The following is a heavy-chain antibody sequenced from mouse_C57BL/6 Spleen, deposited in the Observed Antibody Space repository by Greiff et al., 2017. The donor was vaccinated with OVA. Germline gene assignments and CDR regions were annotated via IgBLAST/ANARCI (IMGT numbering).Heavy chain of an antibody. CDR3: ARGNYGYDEWFAY. CDR1: GFTFSDYG. Sequence: EVQGVESGGGLVKPGGSLKLSCAASGFTFSDYGMHWVRQAPEKGLEWVAYISSGSSTIYYADTVKGRFTISRDNAKNTLFLQMTSLRSEDTAMYYCARGNYGYDEWFAYWGQGTLVTVSA. V-gene: IGHV5-17*01. J-gene: IGHJ3*01. CDR2: ISSGSSTI. D-gene: IGHD2-2*01.